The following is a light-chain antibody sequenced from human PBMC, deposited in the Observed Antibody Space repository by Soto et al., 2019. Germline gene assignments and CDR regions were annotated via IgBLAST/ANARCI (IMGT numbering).Light chain of an antibody. Sequence: QSALTQPASVSGSPGQSITISCTGTSSDVGGYNYVSWYQQHPGKAPKLMIYEVSNRPSGVSSRFSGSKSGNTASLTISGLQAEDEADYYCSSYTSSITLYVFGTGTKVTVL. V-gene: IGLV2-14*01. J-gene: IGLJ1*01. CDR3: SSYTSSITLYV. CDR2: EVS. CDR1: SSDVGGYNY.